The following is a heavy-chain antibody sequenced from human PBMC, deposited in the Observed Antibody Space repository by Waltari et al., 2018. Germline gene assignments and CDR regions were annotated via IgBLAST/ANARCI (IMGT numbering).Heavy chain of an antibody. D-gene: IGHD1-26*01. CDR3: AKREIGYAFDI. Sequence: QVPLVQYGAEVKQPGASVKVSCKASGGPFGTYAITWVRQAPGQGREWMGGVIPIFGTPNYAPKFQGRVTVSADPSTSTAYLEVRRLISEDTAVYYCAKREIGYAFDIWGHGTMVTVSS. CDR1: GGPFGTYA. CDR2: VIPIFGTP. J-gene: IGHJ3*02. V-gene: IGHV1-69*12.